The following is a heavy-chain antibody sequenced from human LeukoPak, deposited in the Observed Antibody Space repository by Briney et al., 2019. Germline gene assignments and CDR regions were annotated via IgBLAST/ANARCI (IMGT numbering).Heavy chain of an antibody. J-gene: IGHJ5*02. CDR2: INHSGST. Sequence: PGGSLRLSCAASGFTVSSNYMSWVRQPPGKGLEWIGEINHSGSTNYNPSLKSRVTISVDTSKNQFSLKLSSVTAADTAVYYCARYISSGWSNWFDPWGQGTLVTVSS. D-gene: IGHD6-19*01. CDR3: ARYISSGWSNWFDP. V-gene: IGHV4-34*01. CDR1: GFTVSSNY.